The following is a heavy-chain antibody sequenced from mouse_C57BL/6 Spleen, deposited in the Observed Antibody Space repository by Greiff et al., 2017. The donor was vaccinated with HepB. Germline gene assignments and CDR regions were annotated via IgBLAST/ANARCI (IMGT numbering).Heavy chain of an antibody. J-gene: IGHJ4*01. CDR3: ASGYDYDKGYAMDY. CDR2: IDPNSGGT. V-gene: IGHV1-72*01. CDR1: GYTFTSYW. Sequence: QVQLQQPGAELVKPGASVKLSCKASGYTFTSYWMHWVKQRPGRGLEWIGRIDPNSGGTKYNEKFKSKATLTVDKPSSTAYMKLSSLTSEDSAVYYCASGYDYDKGYAMDYWGQGTSVTVSS. D-gene: IGHD2-4*01.